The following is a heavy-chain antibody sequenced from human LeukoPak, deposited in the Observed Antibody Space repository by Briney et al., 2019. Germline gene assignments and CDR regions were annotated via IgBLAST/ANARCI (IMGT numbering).Heavy chain of an antibody. J-gene: IGHJ5*02. Sequence: SETLSLTCTVSGGSISSYYWSWIRQPPGKGLEWIGYIYYSGSTNYNPSLKSRVTISVDTSKNQFSLKLSSVTAADTAVYYCARGSYDSSGYYLSWFDPWGQGTLVTVSS. CDR3: ARGSYDSSGYYLSWFDP. CDR1: GGSISSYY. V-gene: IGHV4-59*01. CDR2: IYYSGST. D-gene: IGHD3-22*01.